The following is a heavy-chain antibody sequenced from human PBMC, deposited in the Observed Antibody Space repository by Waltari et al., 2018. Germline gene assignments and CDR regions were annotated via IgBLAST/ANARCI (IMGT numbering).Heavy chain of an antibody. CDR3: ARLALGYCTGPRCRQNES. D-gene: IGHD2-8*02. Sequence: QVQLQESGPALVRPSETLSLTCVVSDYSIGSGYYWGWIRQAPGKGLEWVANIYHEGNTYYNPSLKTRVAISMDTSENQFSLQLRSVTATDTAMYYCARLALGYCTGPRCRQNESWGQGILVTVSS. V-gene: IGHV4-38-2*01. J-gene: IGHJ5*02. CDR2: IYHEGNT. CDR1: DYSIGSGYY.